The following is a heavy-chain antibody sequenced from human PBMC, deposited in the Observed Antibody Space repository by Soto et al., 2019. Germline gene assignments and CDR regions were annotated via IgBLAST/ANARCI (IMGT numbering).Heavy chain of an antibody. CDR3: ASEIAATTANSLDY. Sequence: XSVKVSCRSSGCTFSCSVMHLVRQAHGQGLEWMGWINADNGNTKYSQKFQGRVTMTWDTSASTAYMELSSLRSEDTAIYYCASEIAATTANSLDYWGQGTLVTSPQ. CDR2: INADNGNT. CDR1: GCTFSCSV. D-gene: IGHD4-17*01. J-gene: IGHJ4*02. V-gene: IGHV1-3*01.